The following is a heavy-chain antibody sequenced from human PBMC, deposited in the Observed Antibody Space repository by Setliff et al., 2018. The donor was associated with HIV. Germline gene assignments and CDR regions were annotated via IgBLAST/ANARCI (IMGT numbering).Heavy chain of an antibody. V-gene: IGHV1-8*01. CDR1: GHTFSNSD. J-gene: IGHJ6*04. Sequence: ASVKVSCKASGHTFSNSDIHWVRRATGQGLEWMGWMNPNTGVAGYALKFQGRVTMTRDTSISTAYMELSSLKSEDTAVYWCASGKGVGGVIITGGLDVWGKGTTVTVSS. CDR2: MNPNTGVA. CDR3: ASGKGVGGVIITGGLDV. D-gene: IGHD3-10*01.